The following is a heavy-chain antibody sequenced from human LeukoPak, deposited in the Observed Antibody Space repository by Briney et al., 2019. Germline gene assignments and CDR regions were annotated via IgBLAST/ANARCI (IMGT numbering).Heavy chain of an antibody. J-gene: IGHJ4*02. CDR2: ISSNGGST. V-gene: IGHV3-64*04. CDR1: GFTFSSYA. CDR3: AKVSGLLWFGELLLGEYYFDY. D-gene: IGHD3-10*01. Sequence: QAGGSLRLSCSASGFTFSSYAMHWVRQAPGKGLEYVSAISSNGGSTYYADSVKGRFTISRDNSKNTLYLQMNSLRAEDTAVYYCAKVSGLLWFGELLLGEYYFDYWGQGTLVTVSS.